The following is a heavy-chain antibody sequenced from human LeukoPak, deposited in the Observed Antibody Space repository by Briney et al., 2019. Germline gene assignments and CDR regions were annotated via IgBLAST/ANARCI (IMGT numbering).Heavy chain of an antibody. CDR1: GGSFSGYY. V-gene: IGHV4-34*01. J-gene: IGHJ5*02. CDR3: ARGIIAAAKSGYFDP. CDR2: INHSGST. Sequence: SETLSLTCAVYGGSFSGYYWSWIRQSPGKGLEWIGEINHSGSTNYNPSLKSRVTISVDTSKNQFSLKLSSVTAADTAVYYCARGIIAAAKSGYFDPLGQGTLVTVSS. D-gene: IGHD6-13*01.